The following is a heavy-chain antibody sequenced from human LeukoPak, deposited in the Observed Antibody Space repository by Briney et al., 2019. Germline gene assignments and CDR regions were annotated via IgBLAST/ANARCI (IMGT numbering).Heavy chain of an antibody. CDR2: IKKDGSEE. J-gene: IGHJ3*01. D-gene: IGHD1-14*01. V-gene: IGHV3-7*01. Sequence: GGSLRLSCAASGFTLNSYLMSWVRQAPGRGLEWVANIKKDGSEENYLDPVKGRFTVSRDNAKNSLYLQMNSLRGEDTAVYYCARSNPNRNALDLWGQGTMVTISS. CDR3: ARSNPNRNALDL. CDR1: GFTLNSYL.